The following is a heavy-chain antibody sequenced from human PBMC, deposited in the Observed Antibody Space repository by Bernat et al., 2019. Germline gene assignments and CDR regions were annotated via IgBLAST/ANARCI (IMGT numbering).Heavy chain of an antibody. CDR2: IIPILGIA. CDR3: ARVAHGGNDVY. CDR1: GGTFSSYT. Sequence: QVQLVQSGAEVKKPGSSVKVSCKASGGTFSSYTISWVRQAPGQGLEWMGRIIPILGIANYAQKFQGRVTITADKSTSTAYMELSSLRSEDTAVYYCARVAHGGNDVYWDQGTLVTVSS. J-gene: IGHJ4*02. V-gene: IGHV1-69*02. D-gene: IGHD4-23*01.